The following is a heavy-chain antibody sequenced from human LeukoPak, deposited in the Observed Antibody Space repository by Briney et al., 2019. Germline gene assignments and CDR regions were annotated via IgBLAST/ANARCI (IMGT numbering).Heavy chain of an antibody. CDR1: GGSISSYY. Sequence: SETLSLTCTVSGGSISSYYWSWIRQPPGKGLEWIGYIYYSGSTNYNPSLKSRVTISVDRSKNQFSLKLSSVTAADTAVYYCASSAPDAFDIWGQGTMVTVSS. CDR2: IYYSGST. CDR3: ASSAPDAFDI. J-gene: IGHJ3*02. V-gene: IGHV4-59*12. D-gene: IGHD6-19*01.